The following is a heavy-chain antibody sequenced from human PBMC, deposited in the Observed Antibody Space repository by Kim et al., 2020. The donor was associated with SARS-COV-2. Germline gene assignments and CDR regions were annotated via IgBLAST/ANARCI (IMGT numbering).Heavy chain of an antibody. CDR2: INSDGSST. J-gene: IGHJ6*03. CDR3: ARASSTSCPCYYKDV. V-gene: IGHV3-74*01. D-gene: IGHD2-2*01. CDR1: GFTFSTYW. Sequence: GGSLRLSCAASGFTFSTYWMYWVRQAPGKGLVWVSRINSDGSSTNYADSVKGRFTISRDNAKNTLYLQMNRLRAEDTAVYYCARASSTSCPCYYKDVRGKGTMVTVSS.